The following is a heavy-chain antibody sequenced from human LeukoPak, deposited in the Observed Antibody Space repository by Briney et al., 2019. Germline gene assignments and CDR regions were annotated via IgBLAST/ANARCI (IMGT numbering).Heavy chain of an antibody. V-gene: IGHV3-30*02. D-gene: IGHD6-13*01. CDR3: AKDEWVAAASTALPWYYYGMDV. CDR2: IRYDGSNK. CDR1: GFTFSSYG. Sequence: GGSLRLSCAASGFTFSSYGMHWVRQAPGKGLEWVAFIRYDGSNKYYADSVKGRFTISRDNSKNTLYLQMNSLRAEDTAVYYCAKDEWVAAASTALPWYYYGMDVWGQGTTVTVSS. J-gene: IGHJ6*01.